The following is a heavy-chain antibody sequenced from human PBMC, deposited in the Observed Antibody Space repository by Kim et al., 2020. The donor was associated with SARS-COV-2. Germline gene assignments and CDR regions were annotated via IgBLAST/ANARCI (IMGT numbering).Heavy chain of an antibody. D-gene: IGHD1-7*01. V-gene: IGHV3-33*01. J-gene: IGHJ6*02. Sequence: GGSLRLSCAASGFTFSSYGMHWVRQAPGKGLEWVAVIWYDGSNKYYADSVKGRFTISRDNSKNTLYLQMNSLRAEDTAVYYCARDDRTGTTPVYGMDVWGQGTTVTVSS. CDR3: ARDDRTGTTPVYGMDV. CDR1: GFTFSSYG. CDR2: IWYDGSNK.